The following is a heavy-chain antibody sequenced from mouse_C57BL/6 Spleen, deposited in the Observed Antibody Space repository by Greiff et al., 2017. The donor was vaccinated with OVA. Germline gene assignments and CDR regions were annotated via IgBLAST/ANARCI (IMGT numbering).Heavy chain of an antibody. CDR2: IYPRDGST. V-gene: IGHV1-85*01. J-gene: IGHJ3*01. Sequence: VQLQQSGPELVKPGASVKLSCKASGYTFTSYDINWVKQRPGQGLEWIGWIYPRDGSTKYNEKFKGKATLTVDTSSSTAYMELHSLTSEDSAVYFCAREGGYGNYAWFAYWGQGTLVTVSA. CDR3: AREGGYGNYAWFAY. D-gene: IGHD2-1*01. CDR1: GYTFTSYD.